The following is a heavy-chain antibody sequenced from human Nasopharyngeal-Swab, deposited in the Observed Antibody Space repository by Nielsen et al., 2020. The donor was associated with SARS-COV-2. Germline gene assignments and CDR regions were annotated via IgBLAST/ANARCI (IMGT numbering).Heavy chain of an antibody. J-gene: IGHJ6*02. CDR2: ISSTSSTI. CDR1: GFGFSRYS. D-gene: IGHD1-26*01. V-gene: IGHV3-48*02. CDR3: VRGESIVGTTWDYNGMDV. Sequence: GGSLRLSCAASGFGFSRYSMNWVRQAPGKGLEWVSFISSTSSTIYYADSVKGRFTISRDNAKNSLYLQMNSLRDEDTAVYYCVRGESIVGTTWDYNGMDVWGQGTTVTVSS.